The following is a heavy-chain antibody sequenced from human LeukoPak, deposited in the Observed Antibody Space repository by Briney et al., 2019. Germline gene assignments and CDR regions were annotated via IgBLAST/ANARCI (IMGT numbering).Heavy chain of an antibody. J-gene: IGHJ6*04. Sequence: GGSLRLSCAASGFTFSSYGMHWVRQAPGKGLEGVAVISYDGSNKYYADSVKGRFTISRDNSKNTLYLQMNSLRAEDTAVYYCAKELGSYSTPPRGMDVWGKAATVTVSS. V-gene: IGHV3-30*18. D-gene: IGHD6-13*01. CDR3: AKELGSYSTPPRGMDV. CDR1: GFTFSSYG. CDR2: ISYDGSNK.